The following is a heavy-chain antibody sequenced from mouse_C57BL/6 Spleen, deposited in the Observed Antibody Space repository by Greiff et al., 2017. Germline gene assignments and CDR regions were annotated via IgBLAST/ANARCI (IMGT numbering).Heavy chain of an antibody. Sequence: EVQGVESGGGLVKPGGSLKLSCAASGFTFSSYAMSWVRQTPEKRLEWVATISDGGSYTYYPDNVKGRFTISRDNAKNNLYLQMSHLTSEDTAMYYCARELAAHYGSSSYAMDYWGQGTSVTVSS. V-gene: IGHV5-4*01. CDR1: GFTFSSYA. CDR3: ARELAAHYGSSSYAMDY. D-gene: IGHD1-1*01. J-gene: IGHJ4*01. CDR2: ISDGGSYT.